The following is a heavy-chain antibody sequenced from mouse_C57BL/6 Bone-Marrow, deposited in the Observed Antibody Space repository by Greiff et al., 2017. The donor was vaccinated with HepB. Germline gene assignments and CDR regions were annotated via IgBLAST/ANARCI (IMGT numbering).Heavy chain of an antibody. CDR1: GYSFTSYY. V-gene: IGHV1-66*01. Sequence: VMLVESGPELVKPGASVKISCKASGYSFTSYYIHWVKQRPGQGLVWIGWIYPGSGNTKYNEKFKGKATLTADTSSSTAYMQLSSLTSEDSAVYYCATPAYYYAMDYWGQGTSVTVSS. CDR2: IYPGSGNT. CDR3: ATPAYYYAMDY. J-gene: IGHJ4*01.